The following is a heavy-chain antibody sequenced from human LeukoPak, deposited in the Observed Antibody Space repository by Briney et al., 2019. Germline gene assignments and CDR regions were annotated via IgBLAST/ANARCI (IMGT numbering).Heavy chain of an antibody. D-gene: IGHD2-2*01. CDR3: ARARIGYCSSTSCYAGGLEYYFDY. V-gene: IGHV4-31*03. Sequence: SQTLSLTCTVSGGFISSGGYYWSWIRQPPGKGLEWIGYFYYSGSTYYNPSLKGRVTISVDTSKNQFSLKLSSVTAADTAVYYCARARIGYCSSTSCYAGGLEYYFDYWGQGTLVTVSS. J-gene: IGHJ4*02. CDR1: GGFISSGGYY. CDR2: FYYSGST.